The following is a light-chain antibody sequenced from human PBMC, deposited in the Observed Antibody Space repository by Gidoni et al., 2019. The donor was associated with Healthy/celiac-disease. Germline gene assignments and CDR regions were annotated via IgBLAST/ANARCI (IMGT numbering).Light chain of an antibody. CDR2: AAS. J-gene: IGKJ4*01. Sequence: AIRMTQSPSSLSASTGDRVTITCRASQGISSYLAWYQQKPGKAPKLLIYAASTLQSGVPSRFSGSGSGTDFTLTISCLQSEDFATYSCQQYYSYPGLTFGGGTKVEIK. CDR3: QQYYSYPGLT. V-gene: IGKV1-8*01. CDR1: QGISSY.